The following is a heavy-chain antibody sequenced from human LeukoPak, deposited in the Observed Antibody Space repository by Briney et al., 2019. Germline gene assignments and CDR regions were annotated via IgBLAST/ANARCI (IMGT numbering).Heavy chain of an antibody. J-gene: IGHJ4*02. Sequence: SETLSLTCAVYGGYFSGYYWSWIRQPPGKGLEWIGEINHSGSTNYNPSLKSRVTISVDTSKNQFSLKLSSVTAADTAVYYCARRPQDCSGGSCYGRAFDYWGQGTLVTVSS. CDR1: GGYFSGYY. CDR2: INHSGST. V-gene: IGHV4-34*01. CDR3: ARRPQDCSGGSCYGRAFDY. D-gene: IGHD2-15*01.